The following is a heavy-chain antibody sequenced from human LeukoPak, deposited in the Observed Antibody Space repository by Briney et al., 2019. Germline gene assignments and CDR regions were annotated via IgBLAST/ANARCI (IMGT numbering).Heavy chain of an antibody. CDR1: GFTFSNYA. Sequence: GGSLRLSCAASGFTFSNYAITWVRQAPGKGLEWVPDISDNGAGTYYVDSVKGRFTVSRDNSKKTLYLQMNSLRAEDTAVYYCARHLGPDLWGQGTKVTVSS. CDR3: ARHLGPDL. V-gene: IGHV3-23*01. CDR2: ISDNGAGT. J-gene: IGHJ3*01.